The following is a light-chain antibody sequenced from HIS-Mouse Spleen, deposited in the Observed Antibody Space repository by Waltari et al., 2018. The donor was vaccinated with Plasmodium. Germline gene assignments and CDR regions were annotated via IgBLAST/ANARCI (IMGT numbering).Light chain of an antibody. CDR3: QQYHGSPYT. CDR2: GAS. CDR1: QSVSSSY. J-gene: IGKJ2*01. Sequence: IVLTQSPGPLSLSPGERATLSCRASQSVSSSYLAWYQQKPGQAPRLLIYGASSRATGIPDRFSGSGSGTDFTLTISRLEPEDFAVYYCQQYHGSPYTFGQGTKLEIK. V-gene: IGKV3-20*01.